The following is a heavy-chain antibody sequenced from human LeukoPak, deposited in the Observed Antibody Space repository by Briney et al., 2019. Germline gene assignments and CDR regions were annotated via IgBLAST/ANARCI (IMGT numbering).Heavy chain of an antibody. CDR2: IYYSGST. CDR1: GGSISSGDYY. D-gene: IGHD1-14*01. CDR3: ARVPPGNDAFDI. J-gene: IGHJ3*02. Sequence: SETLSLTCTVSGGSISSGDYYWSWIRQPPGKGLEWIGYIYYSGSTYYNPSLKSRVTISVDTSKNQFSPKPSSVTAADTAVYYCARVPPGNDAFDIWGQGTMVTVSS. V-gene: IGHV4-30-4*01.